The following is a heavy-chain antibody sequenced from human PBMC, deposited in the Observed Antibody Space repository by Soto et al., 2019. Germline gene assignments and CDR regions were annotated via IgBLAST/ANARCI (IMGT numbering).Heavy chain of an antibody. CDR3: AASVGVVVRYYYYGMDV. J-gene: IGHJ6*02. CDR1: GFTFTSSA. D-gene: IGHD3-3*01. V-gene: IGHV1-58*01. CDR2: IVVGSGNT. Sequence: QMQLVQSGPEVKKPGTSVKVSCKASGFTFTSSAVQWVRQARGQRLEWIGWIVVGSGNTNYAQKFQERVTITRDMSTSTAYMELSSLRSEDTAVYYCAASVGVVVRYYYYGMDVWGQGTTVTVSS.